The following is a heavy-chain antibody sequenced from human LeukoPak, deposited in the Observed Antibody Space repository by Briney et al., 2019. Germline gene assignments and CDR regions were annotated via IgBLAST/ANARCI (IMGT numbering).Heavy chain of an antibody. CDR1: GESFSGYY. J-gene: IGHJ5*02. CDR3: ARGLLSA. Sequence: SETLSLTCAVYGESFSGYYWSWIRQPPGKGLEWIGEINHGGSTNYNPSLKSRVTISVDTSKNQFSLKLSSVTAADTAVYYCARGLLSAWGQGTLVTVSS. CDR2: INHGGST. V-gene: IGHV4-34*01.